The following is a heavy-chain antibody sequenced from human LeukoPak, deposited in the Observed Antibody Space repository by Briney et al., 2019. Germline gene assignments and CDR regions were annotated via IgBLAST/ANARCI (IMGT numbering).Heavy chain of an antibody. Sequence: GGSLRLSCAASGFTFSNYAMSWVRQAPGRGLEWVSGISGSGGSTYYADSVKGRFTISRDNSKNTLYVQMNSLRAEDTAVYYCARDRWFDPWGQGTLVTVSS. CDR2: ISGSGGST. V-gene: IGHV3-23*01. CDR1: GFTFSNYA. CDR3: ARDRWFDP. J-gene: IGHJ5*02.